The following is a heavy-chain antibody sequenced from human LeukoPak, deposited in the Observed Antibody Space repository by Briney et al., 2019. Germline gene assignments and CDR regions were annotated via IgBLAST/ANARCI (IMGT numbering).Heavy chain of an antibody. J-gene: IGHJ4*02. V-gene: IGHV3-64D*09. CDR1: GFTFSGFA. CDR2: ITSNGGST. Sequence: PGGSLRLSCSASGFTFSGFAIHWVRQAPGKGLEYVSAITSNGGSTHYADSVKGRFTISRDNSKNTVYLQMSSLRDEDTAVYYCLKGNSGTPFDYWGQGTQVTVSS. CDR3: LKGNSGTPFDY. D-gene: IGHD1-7*01.